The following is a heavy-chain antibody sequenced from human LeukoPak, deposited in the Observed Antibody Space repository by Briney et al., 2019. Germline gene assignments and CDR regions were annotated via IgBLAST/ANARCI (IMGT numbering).Heavy chain of an antibody. Sequence: SETLSLTCTVSGGSISSYYWSWIRQPPGKGLEWIGYISYSGTTKYNPSLKSRVTISLDTSKRQFSLRLSSVTAADTAVYYCARNTFYTDGWNFDYWGQGSLVTVSS. CDR2: ISYSGTT. J-gene: IGHJ4*02. CDR1: GGSISSYY. CDR3: ARNTFYTDGWNFDY. V-gene: IGHV4-59*01. D-gene: IGHD2/OR15-2a*01.